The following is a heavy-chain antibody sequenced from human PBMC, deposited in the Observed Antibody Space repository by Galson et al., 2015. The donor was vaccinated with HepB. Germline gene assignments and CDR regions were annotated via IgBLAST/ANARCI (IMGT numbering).Heavy chain of an antibody. CDR1: GFTFSSYG. V-gene: IGHV3-23*01. CDR2: ISGSGGSK. J-gene: IGHJ5*02. D-gene: IGHD6-13*01. CDR3: AKERYSSSLTWFDP. Sequence: SLRLSCAASGFTFSSYGMSWVRQAPGKGLEWVSTISGSGGSKYYADSVKGRFTISRDNSKNTLYLQMNSLRAEDTAVYYCAKERYSSSLTWFDPWGQGTLVTVSS.